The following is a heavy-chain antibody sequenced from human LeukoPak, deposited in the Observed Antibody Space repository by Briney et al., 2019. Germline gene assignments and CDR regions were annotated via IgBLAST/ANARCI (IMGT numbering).Heavy chain of an antibody. V-gene: IGHV4-59*01. CDR2: IYYSGST. Sequence: SETLSLTCTVSGASISSYYWSWIRQPPGKGLEWIGYIYYSGSTNRSPSLRSRVTMSVDTSKNHFSLNLSSVTAADTAVYYCARVREVAATVSAFDIWGQGTVVTVSS. J-gene: IGHJ3*02. D-gene: IGHD6-19*01. CDR1: GASISSYY. CDR3: ARVREVAATVSAFDI.